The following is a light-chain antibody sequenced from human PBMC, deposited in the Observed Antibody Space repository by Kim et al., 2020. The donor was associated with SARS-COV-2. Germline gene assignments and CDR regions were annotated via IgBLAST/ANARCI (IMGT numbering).Light chain of an antibody. CDR2: KNN. CDR3: AAWDDSRIRVV. CDR1: SSNSGSDY. Sequence: GQRVTCTCFGSSSNSGSDYVYWYKQHPGGASILLIYKNNQRTSGGTHRISGSKSGAAASLATSGLRSEDEAAYYCAAWDDSRIRVVLGGGTQLTVL. V-gene: IGLV1-47*01. J-gene: IGLJ2*01.